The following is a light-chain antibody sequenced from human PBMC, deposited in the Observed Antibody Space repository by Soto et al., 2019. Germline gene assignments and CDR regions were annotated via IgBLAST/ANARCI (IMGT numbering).Light chain of an antibody. Sequence: EIVLTQSPGTLSLSPGERATLSCRTNQSVSSNYLAWYHQKPGQAPRLLIYGAPSRATGIPDRFSGSGSGTDFTLTISGLQSEDFVVYFCQQYDNWPLTFGGGTKVDIK. CDR1: QSVSSNY. CDR2: GAP. V-gene: IGKV3-20*01. CDR3: QQYDNWPLT. J-gene: IGKJ4*01.